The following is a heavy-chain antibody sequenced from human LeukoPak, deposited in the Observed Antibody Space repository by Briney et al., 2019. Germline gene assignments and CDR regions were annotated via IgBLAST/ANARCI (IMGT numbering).Heavy chain of an antibody. D-gene: IGHD1-14*01. J-gene: IGHJ6*03. CDR1: GGSISSSSYY. Sequence: PSETLSLTCTVSGGSISSSSYYWGWIRQPPGKGLEWIGSIYYSGSTYYNPSLKSRVTISVDTSKNQFPLKLSSVTAADTAVYYCARDPGSYHYMDVWGKGTTVTVSS. V-gene: IGHV4-39*06. CDR3: ARDPGSYHYMDV. CDR2: IYYSGST.